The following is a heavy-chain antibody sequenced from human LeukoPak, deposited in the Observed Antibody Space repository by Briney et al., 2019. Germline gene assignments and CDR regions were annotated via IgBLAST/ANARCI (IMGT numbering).Heavy chain of an antibody. V-gene: IGHV4-39*07. CDR3: ARAADVTMVRGVIITTYFDY. D-gene: IGHD3-10*01. J-gene: IGHJ4*02. CDR2: IYYSGST. Sequence: PSETLSLTCTVSGGSISSSSYYWGWIRQPPGKGLEWIGSIYYSGSTYYNPSLKSRVTISVDTSKNQFSLKLSSVTAADTAVYYCARAADVTMVRGVIITTYFDYWGQGTLVTVSS. CDR1: GGSISSSSYY.